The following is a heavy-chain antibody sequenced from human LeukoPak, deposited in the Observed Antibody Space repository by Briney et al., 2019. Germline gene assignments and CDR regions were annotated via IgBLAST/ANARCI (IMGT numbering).Heavy chain of an antibody. CDR3: ARSTSRAAKADY. V-gene: IGHV1-46*01. Sequence: GASVKVSCKASGYTFTSYYMHWVRQAPGQGLEWMGIINPSGGSRSYAQKFQGRVTMTRDTSTSTVYMELSSLRSEDTAVYYCARSTSRAAKADYWGQGTLVTVSS. J-gene: IGHJ4*02. CDR1: GYTFTSYY. CDR2: INPSGGSR. D-gene: IGHD6-13*01.